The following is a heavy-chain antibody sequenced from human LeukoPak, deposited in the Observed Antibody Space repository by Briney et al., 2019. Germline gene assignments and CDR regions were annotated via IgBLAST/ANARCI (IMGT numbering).Heavy chain of an antibody. CDR2: ISYDGSNK. J-gene: IGHJ4*02. CDR3: ARDGSSVGYFDY. Sequence: GGSLRLSCAASGFTFSSYAMHWVRQAPGKGLEWVAVISYDGSNKYYADSVKGRFTISRDNSKNTLYLQMNSLRAEDTAVYYCARDGSSVGYFDYWGQGTLVTVSS. D-gene: IGHD6-19*01. CDR1: GFTFSSYA. V-gene: IGHV3-30-3*01.